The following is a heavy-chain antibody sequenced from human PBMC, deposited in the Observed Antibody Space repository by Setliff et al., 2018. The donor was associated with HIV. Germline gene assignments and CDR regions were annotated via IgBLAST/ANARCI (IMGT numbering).Heavy chain of an antibody. J-gene: IGHJ3*02. V-gene: IGHV4-59*11. CDR3: ARHKCINFACVGFDI. Sequence: PSETLSLTCTVSGDSITGRWLSWIRQPPGKGLEWTGNIYHNGFANYNPSLKSRLTISVDTSKNQVSLTLSSVTPADTAVYYCARHKCINFACVGFDIWGQGTVVTVSS. CDR2: IYHNGFA. CDR1: GDSITGRW. D-gene: IGHD3-9*01.